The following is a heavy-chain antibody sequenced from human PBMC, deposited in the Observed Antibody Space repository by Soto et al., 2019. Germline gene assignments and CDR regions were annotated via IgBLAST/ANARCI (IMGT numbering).Heavy chain of an antibody. V-gene: IGHV1-69*01. CDR1: GGTFSSYA. J-gene: IGHJ6*02. CDR2: IIHIFGTA. CDR3: ARALGYNWRSYYYYCMDV. Sequence: SVKVSCKASGGTFSSYAISWVRQARGQGLEWMGGIIHIFGTANYAQKFQGRVTITADESTSTAYMELSSLRSEDTAVYYCARALGYNWRSYYYYCMDVWGQGTTVTVSS. D-gene: IGHD1-20*01.